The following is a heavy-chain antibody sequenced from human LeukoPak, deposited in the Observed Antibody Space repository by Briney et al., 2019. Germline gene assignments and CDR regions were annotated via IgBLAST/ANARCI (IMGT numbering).Heavy chain of an antibody. J-gene: IGHJ4*02. CDR2: ISYDGSNK. D-gene: IGHD3-22*01. V-gene: IGHV3-30*18. CDR3: AKDSSYYYGSTCYIDY. Sequence: GGSLRLSCTASGFTFSNYDMHWVRQAPGEGLEWVAVISYDGSNKYYADSVKGRFTISRDNSKNTLSLQMNSLRAEDTAVYYCAKDSSYYYGSTCYIDYWGQGALVTVSS. CDR1: GFTFSNYD.